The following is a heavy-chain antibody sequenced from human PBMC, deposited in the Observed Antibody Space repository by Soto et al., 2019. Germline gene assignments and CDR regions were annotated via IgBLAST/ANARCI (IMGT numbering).Heavy chain of an antibody. Sequence: EGQLLQSGGDLVQPGGSLRLSCAGSGLTLRSYAMTWIRQTPEKGLEWVSTISGHSGVPSYADSVNGRFTVSRDNSKNTLYLQMNSLRPDDTAIYYCAKGGPFTGGFDPWGQGTLVTVAS. CDR3: AKGGPFTGGFDP. J-gene: IGHJ5*02. CDR1: GLTLRSYA. D-gene: IGHD3-16*01. CDR2: ISGHSGVP. V-gene: IGHV3-23*01.